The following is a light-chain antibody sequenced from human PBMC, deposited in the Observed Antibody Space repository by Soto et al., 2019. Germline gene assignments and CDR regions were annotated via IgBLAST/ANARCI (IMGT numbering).Light chain of an antibody. V-gene: IGKV2D-29*01. CDR1: QSLLXXXXXXX. J-gene: IGKJ5*01. CDR2: EVF. Sequence: DIVMTQTPXXXXVTPXXXXXXSCKSSQSLLXXXXXXXLXWNLKKPGQPPQLLIYEVFNRFSGVPDRFSGSGSGTDFTLKISRVEAEDVGVYYCMQSIQLPITFGQGTRLEIK. CDR3: MQSIQLPIT.